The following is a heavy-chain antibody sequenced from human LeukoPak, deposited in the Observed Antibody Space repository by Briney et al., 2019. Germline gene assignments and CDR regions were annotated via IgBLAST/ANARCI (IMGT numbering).Heavy chain of an antibody. Sequence: SETLSLTCTVSGGSISSSSYYWGWIRQPPGKGLEWIGSIYYSGSTYYNPSLKSRVTTSVDTSKNQFSLKLSSVTAADTAVYYCASLTYYDFWSGYFFDYWGQGTLVTVSS. CDR1: GGSISSSSYY. J-gene: IGHJ4*02. CDR3: ASLTYYDFWSGYFFDY. V-gene: IGHV4-39*01. CDR2: IYYSGST. D-gene: IGHD3-3*01.